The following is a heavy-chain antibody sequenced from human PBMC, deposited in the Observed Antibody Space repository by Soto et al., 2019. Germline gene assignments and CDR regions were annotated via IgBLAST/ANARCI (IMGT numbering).Heavy chain of an antibody. V-gene: IGHV1-69*13. Sequence: SVKVSCKASGGPFSSYAISWVRQAPGQGLEWMGGIIPIFGTADYAQKFQGRVTITADESTSTAYMELNSLRAEDTAVYYCARDRYSYYDFWSGSLPYYYFGMDVWGQGTTVTVSS. CDR2: IIPIFGTA. D-gene: IGHD3-3*01. J-gene: IGHJ6*02. CDR1: GGPFSSYA. CDR3: ARDRYSYYDFWSGSLPYYYFGMDV.